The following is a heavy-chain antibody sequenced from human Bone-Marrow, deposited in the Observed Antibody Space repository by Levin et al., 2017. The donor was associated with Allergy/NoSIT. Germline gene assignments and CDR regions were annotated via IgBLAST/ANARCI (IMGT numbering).Heavy chain of an antibody. J-gene: IGHJ3*01. CDR1: GYKFVSYW. CDR3: ARVLWTPVTTTRLAAFDV. Sequence: KVSCQTSGYKFVSYWLAWVRQMPGKGLEWIGRIDPSDSYTNYNPSFQGHVTISADKSIATAYLQRSRLKAADTAVYYCARVLWTPVTTTRLAAFDVWGQGTLVTVTS. V-gene: IGHV5-10-1*01. CDR2: IDPSDSYT. D-gene: IGHD4-17*01.